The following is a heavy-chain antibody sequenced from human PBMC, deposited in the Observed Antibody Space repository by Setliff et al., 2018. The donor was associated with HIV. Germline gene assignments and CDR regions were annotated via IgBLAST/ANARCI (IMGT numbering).Heavy chain of an antibody. V-gene: IGHV3-30*02. CDR1: GFTFSTHA. Sequence: GGSLRLSCGASGFTFSTHAMHWVRQAPGKALEWVAYIWYDGSNKYYADSVKGRFAISRDNSKNTLYLQMDSLRAEDTAVYYCAKTSGWTTIDYWGQGTLVTVSS. D-gene: IGHD6-19*01. CDR2: IWYDGSNK. CDR3: AKTSGWTTIDY. J-gene: IGHJ4*02.